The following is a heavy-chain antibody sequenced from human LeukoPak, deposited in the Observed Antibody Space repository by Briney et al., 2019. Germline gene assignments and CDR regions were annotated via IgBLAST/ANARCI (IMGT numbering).Heavy chain of an antibody. CDR3: ARDRGYGALDY. Sequence: GGSLRLSCAASGFTFSRNSMNWVRQAPGKGLEWVSSISTSSSYIYYADSVKGRFTISRDNAKNPVYLQMNSLRDEDTAVYYCARDRGYGALDYWGQGTLVTVSS. CDR2: ISTSSSYI. CDR1: GFTFSRNS. D-gene: IGHD4/OR15-4a*01. V-gene: IGHV3-21*01. J-gene: IGHJ4*02.